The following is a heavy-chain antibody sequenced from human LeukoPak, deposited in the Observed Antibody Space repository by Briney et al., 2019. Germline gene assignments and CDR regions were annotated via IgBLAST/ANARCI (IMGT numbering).Heavy chain of an antibody. CDR1: GFTFTSSA. CDR2: IVVGSGNT. V-gene: IGHV1-58*02. D-gene: IGHD3-3*01. Sequence: GASVKVSCKASGFTFTSSAMQWVRQARGQRLEWIGWIVVGSGNTNYAQKFQERVTITRDKSTSTAYMELSSLRSEDTAIYYCAADFERSTLGGDFWSGPNWFDPWGQGTLVTVSS. CDR3: AADFERSTLGGDFWSGPNWFDP. J-gene: IGHJ5*02.